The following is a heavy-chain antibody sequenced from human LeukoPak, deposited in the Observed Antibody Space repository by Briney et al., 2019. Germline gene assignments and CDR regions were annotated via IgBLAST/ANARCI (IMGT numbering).Heavy chain of an antibody. V-gene: IGHV3-7*02. CDR1: GFTFSSYW. J-gene: IGHJ4*02. D-gene: IGHD3-10*01. CDR2: LNQDGSER. Sequence: GGSLRLSCAAPGFTFSSYWMSWVRQTPGKGLEWVAHLNQDGSERYYVDSVKGRFTISRENAKNSLYLQMNSLRAEDTAVYYCAKCGSGSNFDYWGQGILVTVSS. CDR3: AKCGSGSNFDY.